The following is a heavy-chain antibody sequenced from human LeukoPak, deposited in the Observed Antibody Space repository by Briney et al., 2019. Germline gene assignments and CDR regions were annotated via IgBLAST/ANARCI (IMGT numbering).Heavy chain of an antibody. V-gene: IGHV4-34*01. CDR1: GGSFSGYY. CDR2: INHSGST. J-gene: IGHJ3*02. Sequence: KPSETLSLTCAVYGGSFSGYYWSWIRQPPGKGLEWIGEINHSGSTNYNPSLKSRVTISVDTSKNQFSLKLRSVTAADTAVYYCARGLRNRSSGTRFDVFDIWGQGTMVTVSS. D-gene: IGHD6-6*01. CDR3: ARGLRNRSSGTRFDVFDI.